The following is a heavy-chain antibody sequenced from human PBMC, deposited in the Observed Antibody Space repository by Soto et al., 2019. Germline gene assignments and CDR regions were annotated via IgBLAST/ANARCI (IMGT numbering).Heavy chain of an antibody. CDR3: ARVRQSGLKYYYGMDV. CDR2: INPNSGGT. D-gene: IGHD2-21*01. V-gene: IGHV1-2*02. Sequence: ASVKVSCKASGYTFTGYYMHWVRQAPGQGLEWMGWINPNSGGTNYAQKFQGRVTMTRDTSISTAYMELSRLRSDETAVYYCARVRQSGLKYYYGMDVWGQGTKVTVSS. J-gene: IGHJ6*02. CDR1: GYTFTGYY.